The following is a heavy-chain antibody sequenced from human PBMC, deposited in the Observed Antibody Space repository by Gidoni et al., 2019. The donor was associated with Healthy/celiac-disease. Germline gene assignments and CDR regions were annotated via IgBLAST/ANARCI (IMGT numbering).Heavy chain of an antibody. CDR2: IWYDGSNK. CDR1: GFTFSSYG. J-gene: IGHJ3*02. V-gene: IGHV3-33*01. Sequence: QVQLVESGGGVVQPGRSLRLSCAASGFTFSSYGMHWVRQAPGKGLEWVACIWYDGSNKYYADSVKGRFTISRDNSKNTLYLQMNSLRAEDTAVYYCAREGGRDGYNYAFDIWGQGTMVTVSS. D-gene: IGHD5-12*01. CDR3: AREGGRDGYNYAFDI.